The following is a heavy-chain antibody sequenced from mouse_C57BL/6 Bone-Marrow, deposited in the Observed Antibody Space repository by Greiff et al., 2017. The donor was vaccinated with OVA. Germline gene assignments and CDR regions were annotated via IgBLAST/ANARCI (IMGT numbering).Heavy chain of an antibody. CDR2: IYPGSGNT. CDR1: GYTFTDYY. Sequence: QVQLKESGAELVRPGASVKLSCKASGYTFTDYYINWVKQRPGQGLEWIARIYPGSGNTYYNEKFKGKATLTAEKSSSTAYMQLSSLTSEDSAVYFCARSGYYGSSYGRYFDVWGTGTTVTVSS. CDR3: ARSGYYGSSYGRYFDV. J-gene: IGHJ1*03. V-gene: IGHV1-76*01. D-gene: IGHD1-1*01.